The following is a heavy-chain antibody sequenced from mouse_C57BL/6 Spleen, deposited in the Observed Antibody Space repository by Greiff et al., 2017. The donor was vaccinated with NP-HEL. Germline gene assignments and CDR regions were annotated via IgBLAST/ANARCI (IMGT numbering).Heavy chain of an antibody. D-gene: IGHD1-1*01. V-gene: IGHV1-31*01. CDR1: GYSFTGYY. Sequence: EVNVVESGPELVKPGASVKISCKASGYSFTGYYMHWVKQSHGNILDWIGYIYPYNGVSSYNQKFKGKATLTVDKSSSTAYMELRSLTSEDSAVYYCARPLTTVVGGFAYWGQGTLVTVSA. J-gene: IGHJ3*01. CDR3: ARPLTTVVGGFAY. CDR2: IYPYNGVS.